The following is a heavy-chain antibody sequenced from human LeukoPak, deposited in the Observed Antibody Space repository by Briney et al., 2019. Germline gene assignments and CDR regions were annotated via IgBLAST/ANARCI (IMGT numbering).Heavy chain of an antibody. CDR2: MNPYSGIT. V-gene: IGHV1-8*01. J-gene: IGHJ4*02. CDR1: GYTFTSSYD. Sequence: GASVKVSCKASGYTFTSSYDINWVRQAPGQGLEWMGWMNPYSGITGYPQKFQGRVTMTRNTSISTAYMELSSLRSEDTAVYYCARANYGSGSLPDWGQGTLVTVSS. D-gene: IGHD3-10*01. CDR3: ARANYGSGSLPD.